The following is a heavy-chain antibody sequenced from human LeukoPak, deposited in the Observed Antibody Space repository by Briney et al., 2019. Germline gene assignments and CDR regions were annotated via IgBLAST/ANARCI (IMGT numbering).Heavy chain of an antibody. Sequence: PGGSLRLSCAASGFTFSNFGMHWVRQAPGKGLEWVAVISYDGKNEYYTDSVKGRFTISRDNAKNSLYLQMNSLRAEDTAVYYCARDSSGSYRYWGQGTLVTVSS. V-gene: IGHV3-30*03. CDR1: GFTFSNFG. CDR3: ARDSSGSYRY. J-gene: IGHJ4*02. D-gene: IGHD1-26*01. CDR2: ISYDGKNE.